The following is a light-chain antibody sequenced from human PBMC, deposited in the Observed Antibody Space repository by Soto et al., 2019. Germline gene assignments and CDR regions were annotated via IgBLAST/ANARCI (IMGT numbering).Light chain of an antibody. CDR1: NSNIANNY. J-gene: IGLJ2*01. CDR2: RDS. Sequence: QAVVTQPPSASGTPGQRVTISCSGGNSNIANNYVYWYQQLPGTAPKLLIYRDSQRPSGVPDRFSGSKSGTSASLAISGLRAEDEADYYCAAWDISLSGCVKFGGGTKVTVL. V-gene: IGLV1-47*01. CDR3: AAWDISLSGCVK.